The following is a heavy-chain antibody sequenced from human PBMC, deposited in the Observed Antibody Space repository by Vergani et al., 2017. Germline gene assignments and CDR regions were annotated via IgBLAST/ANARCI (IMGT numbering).Heavy chain of an antibody. CDR1: VGTFSSYA. CDR2: IIPIFGTA. V-gene: IGHV1-69*01. J-gene: IGHJ4*02. CDR3: ARGYCSSTSCYNSFDY. D-gene: IGHD2-2*02. Sequence: QVQLVQSGAEVKKPGSSVKVSCKASVGTFSSYAISWVRQAPGQGLEWMGGIIPIFGTANYAQKFQGRVTITADESTSTAYMELSSLRAEDTAVYYCARGYCSSTSCYNSFDYWGQGTLVTVSS.